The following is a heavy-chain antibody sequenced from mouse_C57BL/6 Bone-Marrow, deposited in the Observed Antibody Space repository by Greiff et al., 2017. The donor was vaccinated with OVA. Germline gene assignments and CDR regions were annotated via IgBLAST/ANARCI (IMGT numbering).Heavy chain of an antibody. CDR3: ARRKGGDYYGSSPYWYFEV. CDR2: IYPRDGST. Sequence: VQLQQSGPELVKPGASVKLSCKASGYTFTSYDINWVKQRPGQGLEWIGWIYPRDGSTKYTEKFKGKATLTVDTSSSTAYMELHSLTSEDSAVYFCARRKGGDYYGSSPYWYFEVWGTGTTVTVSS. D-gene: IGHD1-1*01. J-gene: IGHJ1*03. CDR1: GYTFTSYD. V-gene: IGHV1-85*01.